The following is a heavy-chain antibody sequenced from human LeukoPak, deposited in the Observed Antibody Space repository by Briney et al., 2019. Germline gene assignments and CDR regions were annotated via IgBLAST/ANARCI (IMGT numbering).Heavy chain of an antibody. V-gene: IGHV1-3*01. J-gene: IGHJ4*02. D-gene: IGHD3-10*01. Sequence: GASVKVSCKASGYTFTSYAMHWVRQAPGQRLEWMGWINAGNGNTKYSQKFQGRVTIARDTSASTAYMELSSLRSEDTAVYYCARGLHPYRTMVRGVIIEGLDYWGQGTLVTVSS. CDR3: ARGLHPYRTMVRGVIIEGLDY. CDR1: GYTFTSYA. CDR2: INAGNGNT.